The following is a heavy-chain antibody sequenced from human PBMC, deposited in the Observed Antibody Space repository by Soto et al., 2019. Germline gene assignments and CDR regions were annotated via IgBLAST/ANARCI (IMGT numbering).Heavy chain of an antibody. CDR1: GDSVSNNGAT. CDR2: AYYRSRWLY. V-gene: IGHV6-1*01. D-gene: IGHD6-25*01. CDR3: ARDPQDFNSGFDY. J-gene: IGHJ4*02. Sequence: SQTLSLTCGICGDSVSNNGATSNWIRQSPSRGLEWLGRAYYRSRWLYDYATSVRGRITINPDTSKNQFSLQLNSVTPEDTAVYYCARDPQDFNSGFDYWGQGTLVTVSS.